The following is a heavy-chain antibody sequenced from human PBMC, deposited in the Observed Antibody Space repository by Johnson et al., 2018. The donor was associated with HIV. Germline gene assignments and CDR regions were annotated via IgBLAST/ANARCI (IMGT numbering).Heavy chain of an antibody. Sequence: VQLVESGGGVVRPGGSLRLSCAASGFTLDDYGMSWVRQAPGKGLEWVSGINWNGGSTGYADSVKGRFTISRDNAKNSLYLKMNSLRAEDTAVYYCASGRPIFEAFDIWGQGTMVTVSS. CDR2: INWNGGST. V-gene: IGHV3-20*04. D-gene: IGHD2-21*01. CDR3: ASGRPIFEAFDI. CDR1: GFTLDDYG. J-gene: IGHJ3*02.